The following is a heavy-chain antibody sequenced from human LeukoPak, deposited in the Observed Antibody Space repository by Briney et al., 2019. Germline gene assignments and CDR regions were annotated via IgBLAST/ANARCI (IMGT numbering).Heavy chain of an antibody. CDR1: GFTFSSYG. J-gene: IGHJ5*02. Sequence: PGGSLRLSCAASGFTFSSYGMHWVRQAPGKGLEWVTFIRYDGTNKYYADSVKGRFTISRDNAKNSLYLQMNSLRAEDTAFYYCAKDRVYEIGANWFDPWGQGTLVTVSS. V-gene: IGHV3-30*02. D-gene: IGHD5/OR15-5a*01. CDR2: IRYDGTNK. CDR3: AKDRVYEIGANWFDP.